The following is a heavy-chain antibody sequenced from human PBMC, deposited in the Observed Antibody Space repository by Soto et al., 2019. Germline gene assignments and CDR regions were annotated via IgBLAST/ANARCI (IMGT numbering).Heavy chain of an antibody. CDR1: GVTGGDNC. CDR2: IYSDGST. D-gene: IGHD3-16*01. CDR3: ARGFDDSRFPNV. V-gene: IGHV3-66*01. Sequence: PGGSLRVCYAVSGVTGGDNCMPCVRQAPGKGLDWVSLIYSDGSTFYADSVKGRFTISRDNSNNSLYLQMSSLRAEDTAVYYCARGFDDSRFPNVWGKGTTVTVSS. J-gene: IGHJ6*04.